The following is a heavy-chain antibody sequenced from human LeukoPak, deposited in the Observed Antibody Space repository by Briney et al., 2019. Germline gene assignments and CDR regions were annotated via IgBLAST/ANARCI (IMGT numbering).Heavy chain of an antibody. Sequence: GASVKVSCKASGYTFTSYGISWVRQAPGQGLEWMGWISAYNGNTNYAQKFQGRVTMTRDTSISTAYMELSRLRSDDTAVYYCARDGPSVVPAAIKKNQNWFDPWGQGTLVTVSS. D-gene: IGHD2-2*02. J-gene: IGHJ5*02. CDR1: GYTFTSYG. V-gene: IGHV1-18*01. CDR3: ARDGPSVVPAAIKKNQNWFDP. CDR2: ISAYNGNT.